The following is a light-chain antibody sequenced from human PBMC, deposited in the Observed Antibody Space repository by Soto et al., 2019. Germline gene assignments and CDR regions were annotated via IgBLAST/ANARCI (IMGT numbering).Light chain of an antibody. J-gene: IGKJ3*01. CDR3: QQRSDWPVT. CDR2: DTS. CDR1: QSISNY. V-gene: IGKV3-11*01. Sequence: EIVLTQSPATLSLSPGEGATLSCRASQSISNYLVWYQQKPGRAPRVLIYDTSKRATGIPARFSGTGSGTDFTLTISSLEPEDFAVYYCQQRSDWPVTFGPETKVDIK.